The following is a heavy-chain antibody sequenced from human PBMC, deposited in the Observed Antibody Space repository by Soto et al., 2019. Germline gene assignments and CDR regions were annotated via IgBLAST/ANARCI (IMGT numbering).Heavy chain of an antibody. CDR2: INRDGSST. CDR3: AHFDWFIDY. V-gene: IGHV3-74*01. CDR1: GFTFRIYW. Sequence: GGSLRLSCAASGFTFRIYWMHWVRQDPGKGLVWVSRINRDGSSTSYADSVKGRVTISRDNSKNSLYLQMNSLRAEDTAVYYCAHFDWFIDYWGQGTLVTVSS. J-gene: IGHJ4*02. D-gene: IGHD3-9*01.